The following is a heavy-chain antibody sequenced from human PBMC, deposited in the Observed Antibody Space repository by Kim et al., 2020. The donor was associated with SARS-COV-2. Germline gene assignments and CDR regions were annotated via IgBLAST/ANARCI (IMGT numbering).Heavy chain of an antibody. V-gene: IGHV3-15*01. CDR2: LKINTDGGTT. D-gene: IGHD3-16*01. CDR1: GFTFSNNAW. Sequence: GGSLRLSCVGSGFTFSNNAWMTWVRHIPGKGLEWVARLKINTDGGTTDYAAPVKGRFTISREDSKDTLYLQMNSLKTEDTAVYYCTTGGLYFAFWGQGTLVTVSS. J-gene: IGHJ4*02. CDR3: TTGGLYFAF.